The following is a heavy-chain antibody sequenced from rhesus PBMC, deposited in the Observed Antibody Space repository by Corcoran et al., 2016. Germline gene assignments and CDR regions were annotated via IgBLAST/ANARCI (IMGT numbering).Heavy chain of an antibody. V-gene: IGHV4-122*02. CDR3: ARTNWNYYFDY. D-gene: IGHD1-26*01. CDR2: ISYSGDT. Sequence: QLQLQESGPGLVKPSETLSLTCAVSGYSISSGYVWSWIRQPPGKGLEWIGYISYSGDTSYNPSLKSRVTISRDTSKNQFSLKLSSVTAADTAVYYCARTNWNYYFDYWGQGVLVTVSS. CDR1: GYSISSGYV. J-gene: IGHJ4*01.